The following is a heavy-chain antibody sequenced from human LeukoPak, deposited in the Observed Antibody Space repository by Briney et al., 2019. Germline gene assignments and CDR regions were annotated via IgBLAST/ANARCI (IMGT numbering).Heavy chain of an antibody. J-gene: IGHJ4*02. D-gene: IGHD6-13*01. CDR1: XGSISSYY. CDR2: IYYSGST. V-gene: IGHV4-59*01. CDR3: ARAVRIAAAGSGYYFDY. Sequence: TLSLXCTVSXGSISSYYWSWIRQPPGKGLEWIGYIYYSGSTNYNPYLKSRVTISVDTSKTQFSLKLSSVTAADTAVYYCARAVRIAAAGSGYYFDYWGQGTLVTVSS.